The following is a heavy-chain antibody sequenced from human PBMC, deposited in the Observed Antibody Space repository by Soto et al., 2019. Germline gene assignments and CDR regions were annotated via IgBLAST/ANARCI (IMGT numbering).Heavy chain of an antibody. D-gene: IGHD6-13*01. V-gene: IGHV5-51*01. J-gene: IGHJ6*02. CDR1: GYSFTSYW. CDR2: IYPGDSDT. Sequence: GESLKISCKGSGYSFTSYWIGWVRQMPGKGLEWMGIIYPGDSDTRYSPSFQGQVTISADKSISTAYLQWSSLKASDTAMYYCARQSPAAAAGHVDYYYGMDVWGQGTTVTVSS. CDR3: ARQSPAAAAGHVDYYYGMDV.